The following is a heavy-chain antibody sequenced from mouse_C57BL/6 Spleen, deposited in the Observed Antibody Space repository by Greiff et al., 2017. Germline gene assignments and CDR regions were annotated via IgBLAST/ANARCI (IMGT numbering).Heavy chain of an antibody. J-gene: IGHJ3*01. Sequence: EVMLVESGGDLVKPGGSLKLSCAASGFTFSSYGMSWVRQTPDKRLEWVATISSGGSYTYYQDSVKGRFTISRDNAKNTLYLQMSSMKSEDTAMYYCARGRDYGGAWFAYWGQGTLVTVSA. D-gene: IGHD2-4*01. V-gene: IGHV5-6*02. CDR3: ARGRDYGGAWFAY. CDR1: GFTFSSYG. CDR2: ISSGGSYT.